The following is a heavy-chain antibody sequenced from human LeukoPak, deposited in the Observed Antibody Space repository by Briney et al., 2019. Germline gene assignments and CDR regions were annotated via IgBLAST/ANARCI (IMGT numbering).Heavy chain of an antibody. J-gene: IGHJ4*02. V-gene: IGHV5-51*03. CDR1: GYSFTSYW. CDR3: ARWSSGYFTSPGYFDY. CDR2: IYPGDSDT. D-gene: IGHD3-22*01. Sequence: KPGEPLKISCKGSGYSFTSYWIGWVRQMPGKGLEWMGIIYPGDSDTRYSPSFQGQVTISADKSISTAYLQWSSLKASDTAMYYCARWSSGYFTSPGYFDYWGQGTLVTVSS.